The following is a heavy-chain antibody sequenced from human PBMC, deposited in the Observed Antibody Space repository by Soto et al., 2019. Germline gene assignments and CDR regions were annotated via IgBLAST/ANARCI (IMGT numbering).Heavy chain of an antibody. J-gene: IGHJ6*02. CDR2: ISAYNGNT. D-gene: IGHD6-6*01. CDR1: GYTFTSFA. V-gene: IGHV1-18*01. Sequence: AALKVSCKASGYTFTSFAISWVRQAPGQGLEWMGWISAYNGNTNYAQKLQDRVTMTTDTSTSTAYMELSSLRSEDTAVYYCASRVIAARPYHYYYGMDVWGQGTTVTVSS. CDR3: ASRVIAARPYHYYYGMDV.